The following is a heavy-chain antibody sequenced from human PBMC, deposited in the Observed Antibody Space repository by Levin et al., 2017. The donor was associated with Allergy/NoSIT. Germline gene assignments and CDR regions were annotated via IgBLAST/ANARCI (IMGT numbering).Heavy chain of an antibody. D-gene: IGHD2-2*01. CDR2: ISYDGSNK. CDR1: GFTFSSYG. Sequence: GGSLRLSCAASGFTFSSYGMHWVRQAPGKGLEWVAVISYDGSNKYYADSVKGRFTISRDNSKNTLYLQMNSLRAEDTAVYYCAKDRGRAQDIVVVPAAMPLSRFGGIPPTGLDAFDIWGQGTMVTVSS. J-gene: IGHJ3*02. V-gene: IGHV3-30*18. CDR3: AKDRGRAQDIVVVPAAMPLSRFGGIPPTGLDAFDI.